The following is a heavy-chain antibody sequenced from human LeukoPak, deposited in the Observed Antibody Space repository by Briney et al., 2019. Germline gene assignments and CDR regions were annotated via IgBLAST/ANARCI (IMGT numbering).Heavy chain of an antibody. D-gene: IGHD2-2*01. Sequence: SVKVSCKASGGTFSSYAISWVRQAPGQGLEWMGGIIPIFGTANYAQKFQGRVTITTDESTSTAYMELSSLRSEDTAVYYCAQRPYCSSTSCYPFVWGQGTLVTVSS. V-gene: IGHV1-69*05. CDR3: AQRPYCSSTSCYPFV. CDR1: GGTFSSYA. J-gene: IGHJ4*02. CDR2: IIPIFGTA.